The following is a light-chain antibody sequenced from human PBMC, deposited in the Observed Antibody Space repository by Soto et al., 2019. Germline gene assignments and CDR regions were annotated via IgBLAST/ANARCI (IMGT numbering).Light chain of an antibody. CDR1: QSVSSY. V-gene: IGKV3-11*01. Sequence: EIVLTQSPATLSLSPGERATLSCRASQSVSSYLCWYQQKPGQAPRLLIYDASNRATGIPARFSGSGSVTDFTLSISSLEPEDFAVYYCQQRGSWITFGQGTRLEIK. J-gene: IGKJ5*01. CDR2: DAS. CDR3: QQRGSWIT.